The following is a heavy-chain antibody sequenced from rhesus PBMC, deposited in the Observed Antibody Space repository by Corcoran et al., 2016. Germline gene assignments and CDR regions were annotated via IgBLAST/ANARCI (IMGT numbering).Heavy chain of an antibody. CDR2: ISGSGGST. V-gene: IGHV4-173*01. CDR3: ARGNRIQNPLDYVDY. Sequence: QLQLQESGPGLVKPSATLSLTCAVSGGSISTNYWSWIRQPPGKGLEWIGRISGSGGSTDYNPSLKSRGTMSTDTAKKQFDLKLSSVTAAETAVYYCARGNRIQNPLDYVDYGGQGVLVTVSS. CDR1: GGSISTNY. D-gene: IGHD4-23*01. J-gene: IGHJ4*01.